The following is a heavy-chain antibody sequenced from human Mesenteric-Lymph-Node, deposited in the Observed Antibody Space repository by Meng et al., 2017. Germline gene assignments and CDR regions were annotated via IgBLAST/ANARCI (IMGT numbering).Heavy chain of an antibody. V-gene: IGHV4-59*08. CDR1: GGSISSYY. Sequence: QVHLPEAGPGLGKPSETLSLTCTVSGGSISSYYWSWIRQPPGKGLEWIGHIYYSGSTNYNPSLKSRVTISVDTSKNQFSLKLSSVTATDTAVYYCARQSGYFDYWGQGTLVTVSS. CDR2: IYYSGST. J-gene: IGHJ4*02. CDR3: ARQSGYFDY. D-gene: IGHD3-10*01.